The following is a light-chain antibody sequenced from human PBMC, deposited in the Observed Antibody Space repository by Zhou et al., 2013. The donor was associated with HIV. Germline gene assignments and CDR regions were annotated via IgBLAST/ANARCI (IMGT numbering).Light chain of an antibody. CDR1: TS. CDR3: QQYSDYPRT. J-gene: IGKJ1*01. CDR2: GAS. Sequence: AIRLTQSPTSLAASTGDRVTITYVTTSLAWYQQKPGKTPDVLIYGASTLQSGVPSRFSASGSGTVFTLTVSCLQAEDFATYYCQQYSDYPRTFGQGTRVEIK. V-gene: IGKV1-8*01.